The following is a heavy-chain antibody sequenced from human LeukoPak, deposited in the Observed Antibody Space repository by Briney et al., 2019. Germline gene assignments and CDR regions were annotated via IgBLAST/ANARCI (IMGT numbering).Heavy chain of an antibody. Sequence: GGSLRLSCAASGFTFSDYYMSWVRQAPGKGLEWVSAISGSGGSTYYADSVKGRFTISRDNSKNTLYLQMNSLRAEDTAVYYCAPDYDILTGYYSPDWGQGTLVTVSS. D-gene: IGHD3-9*01. CDR1: GFTFSDYY. V-gene: IGHV3-23*01. CDR2: ISGSGGST. CDR3: APDYDILTGYYSPD. J-gene: IGHJ4*02.